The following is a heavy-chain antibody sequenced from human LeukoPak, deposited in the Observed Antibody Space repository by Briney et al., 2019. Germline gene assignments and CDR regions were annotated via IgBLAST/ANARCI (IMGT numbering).Heavy chain of an antibody. CDR3: ARDVHGDYGSGWFDP. CDR1: GGTFNNSA. CDR2: IMPLFGTA. V-gene: IGHV1-69*05. Sequence: SVKVSCKTPGGTFNNSAISWVRQAPGQGLKWLGGIMPLFGTAGYAQKFQGRVTITKDESTRTVYLELTSLTSDDTAVYYCARDVHGDYGSGWFDPWGQGTLVSVSS. J-gene: IGHJ5*02. D-gene: IGHD4-17*01.